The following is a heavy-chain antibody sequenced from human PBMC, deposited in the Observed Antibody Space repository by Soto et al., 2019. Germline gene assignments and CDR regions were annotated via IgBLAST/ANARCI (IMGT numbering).Heavy chain of an antibody. V-gene: IGHV3-23*01. J-gene: IGHJ6*03. CDR1: GFTFSSYA. CDR2: ISGSGGST. CDR3: PSHYYYYYYMDV. Sequence: GGSLRLSCAASGFTFSSYAMSWVRQAPGKGLEWVSAISGSGGSTYYADSVKGRFTISRDNSKNTLYLQMTSLGAEDTAVLYCPSHYYYYYYMDVWGKGTTVTVSS.